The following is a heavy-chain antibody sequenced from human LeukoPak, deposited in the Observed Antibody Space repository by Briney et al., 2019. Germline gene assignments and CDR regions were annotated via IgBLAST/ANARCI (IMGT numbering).Heavy chain of an antibody. J-gene: IGHJ3*02. CDR1: GYSISSGYY. V-gene: IGHV4-38-2*02. CDR2: IYHSGST. Sequence: SETLSLTCTVSGYSISSGYYWGWIRQPPGKGLEWIGSIYHSGSTYYNPSLKSRVTISVDTSKNQFSLKLSSVTAADTAVYYCAREGRELVDAFDIWGQGTMVTVSS. D-gene: IGHD1-26*01. CDR3: AREGRELVDAFDI.